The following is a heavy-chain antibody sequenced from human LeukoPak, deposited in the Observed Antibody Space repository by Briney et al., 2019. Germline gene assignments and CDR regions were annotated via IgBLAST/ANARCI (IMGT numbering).Heavy chain of an antibody. Sequence: ASVKVSCKASGYIFTSYYMNWVRQAPGQGLEWMGWINPNSGGTNYAQKFQGRVTMTTDTSTSTAYMELRSLRSDDTAVYYCARVTRPYYYYYYGMDVWGQGTTVTVSS. CDR3: ARVTRPYYYYYYGMDV. CDR1: GYIFTSYY. CDR2: INPNSGGT. V-gene: IGHV1-2*02. J-gene: IGHJ6*02. D-gene: IGHD6-6*01.